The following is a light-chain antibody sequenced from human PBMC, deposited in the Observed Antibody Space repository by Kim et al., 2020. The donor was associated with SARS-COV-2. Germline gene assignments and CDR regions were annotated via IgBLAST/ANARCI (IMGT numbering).Light chain of an antibody. V-gene: IGKV3-20*01. J-gene: IGKJ1*01. CDR2: GAS. CDR3: QQYHISRT. Sequence: LSPGERATPSCRASQSVSSNYLAWYQQKPGQAPRLLIYGASSRATGIPDRVSGSGSGTDFTLTISRLEPEDSAVYYCQQYHISRTFGQGTKVDIK. CDR1: QSVSSNY.